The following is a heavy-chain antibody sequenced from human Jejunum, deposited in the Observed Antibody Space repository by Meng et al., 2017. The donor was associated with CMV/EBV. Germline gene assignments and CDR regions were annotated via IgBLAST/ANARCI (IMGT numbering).Heavy chain of an antibody. Sequence: ASEFMVRNYGIHWVRQTPGKGLEWVGGISYDGNREYYADSVQSRLIISRDNSKNTVYLQVHSLRSEDSATYYCAKDSGLVQGWFAPWGQGTLVTVSS. D-gene: IGHD1-26*01. J-gene: IGHJ5*02. CDR1: EFMVRNYG. CDR3: AKDSGLVQGWFAP. CDR2: ISYDGNRE. V-gene: IGHV3-30*18.